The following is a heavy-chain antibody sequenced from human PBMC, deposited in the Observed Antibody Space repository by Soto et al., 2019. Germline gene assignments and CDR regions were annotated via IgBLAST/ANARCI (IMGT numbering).Heavy chain of an antibody. D-gene: IGHD6-13*01. J-gene: IGHJ4*02. CDR3: ASRVEADASWPN. V-gene: IGHV4-39*01. CDR1: GGAISSSSYY. CDR2: IYYSGST. Sequence: QLQLQESGPGLVKPSETLSLTCTVSGGAISSSSYYWGWIRQPPGTGLEWIGSIYYSGSTYSNPSLKSRVTISVDTSKNQFSLDLSSVTAADTAVYYCASRVEADASWPNWGQGTLVTVS.